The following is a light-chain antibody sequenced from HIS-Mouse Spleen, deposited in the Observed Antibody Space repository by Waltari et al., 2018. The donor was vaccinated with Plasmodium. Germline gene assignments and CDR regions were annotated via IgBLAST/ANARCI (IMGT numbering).Light chain of an antibody. CDR2: EVS. CDR1: RSDVGGYTY. V-gene: IGLV2-8*01. CDR3: SSYAGSNNLV. Sequence: QSALTQPPPASGSPGQSVTIYCTGTRSDVGGYTYVSWYQQHPGKAPKLMIYEVSKRPSGVPDRFSGSKSGNTASLTVSGLQAEDEADYYCSSYAGSNNLVFGGGTKLTVL. J-gene: IGLJ2*01.